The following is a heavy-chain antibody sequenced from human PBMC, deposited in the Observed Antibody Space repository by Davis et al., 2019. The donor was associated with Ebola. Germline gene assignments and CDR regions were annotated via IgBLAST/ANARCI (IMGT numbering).Heavy chain of an antibody. D-gene: IGHD6-13*01. Sequence: SETLSLTCTVSGGSVSNYYWSWIRQPPGKGLEWIGEINHSGSTNYNPSLKSRVTISVDTSKNQFSLKLSSVTAADTAVYYCARGSGSWYYYNILFWGQGTTVTVSS. J-gene: IGHJ6*02. CDR3: ARGSGSWYYYNILF. CDR1: GGSVSNYY. CDR2: INHSGST. V-gene: IGHV4-34*01.